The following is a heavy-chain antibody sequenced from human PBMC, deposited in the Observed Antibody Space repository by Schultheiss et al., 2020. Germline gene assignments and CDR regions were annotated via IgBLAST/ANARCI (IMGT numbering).Heavy chain of an antibody. CDR1: GGSISSGGYY. Sequence: SETLSLTCTVSGGSISSGGYYWSWIRQHPGKGLEWIGYIYYSGSTNYNPSLKSRVTISVDTSKNQFSLKLSSVTAADTAVYYCARCEVGHYYYGMDVWGQGTTVTV. CDR3: ARCEVGHYYYGMDV. V-gene: IGHV4-61*08. D-gene: IGHD1-26*01. CDR2: IYYSGST. J-gene: IGHJ6*02.